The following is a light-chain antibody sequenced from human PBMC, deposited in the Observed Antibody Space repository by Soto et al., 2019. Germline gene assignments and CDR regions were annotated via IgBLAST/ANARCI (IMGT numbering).Light chain of an antibody. J-gene: IGKJ1*01. CDR3: QQRSNRWT. Sequence: EIVLTQSPGTLSLSPGERATLSCRASQSVSSSYLAWYQQKPGQAPRLPIYGASSRATGIPDRFSGSGSGTDFTLTISSLEPEDFAVYYCQQRSNRWTFGQGTKVDIK. V-gene: IGKV3D-20*02. CDR2: GAS. CDR1: QSVSSSY.